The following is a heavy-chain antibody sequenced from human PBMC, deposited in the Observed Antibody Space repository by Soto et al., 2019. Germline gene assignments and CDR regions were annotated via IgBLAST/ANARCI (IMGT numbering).Heavy chain of an antibody. CDR3: ARMHYSSSWYVGGAFDY. V-gene: IGHV1-18*01. CDR2: ISAYNGNT. D-gene: IGHD6-13*01. CDR1: GYTFTSYG. Sequence: ASVKVSCKASGYTFTSYGISWVRQAPGQGLEWMGWISAYNGNTNYAQKLQGRVTMTTDTSTSTAYMELRSLRSDDTAVYYCARMHYSSSWYVGGAFDYWGQGTLVTV. J-gene: IGHJ4*02.